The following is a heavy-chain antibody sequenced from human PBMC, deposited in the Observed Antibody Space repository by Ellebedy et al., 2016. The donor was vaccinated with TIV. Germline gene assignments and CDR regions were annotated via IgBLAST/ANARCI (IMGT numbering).Heavy chain of an antibody. CDR3: ARATRVAGSPNSLIDY. CDR2: IKSETDGATT. Sequence: PGGSLRLSCAASGFTFSNVWMSWVRQAPGKGLEWIGRIKSETDGATTDYAAPVKGRFTVSRDNSKNTVYLPMNSLRAEDTALYYCARATRVAGSPNSLIDYWGQGILVTVSS. V-gene: IGHV3-15*01. D-gene: IGHD6-19*01. CDR1: GFTFSNVW. J-gene: IGHJ4*02.